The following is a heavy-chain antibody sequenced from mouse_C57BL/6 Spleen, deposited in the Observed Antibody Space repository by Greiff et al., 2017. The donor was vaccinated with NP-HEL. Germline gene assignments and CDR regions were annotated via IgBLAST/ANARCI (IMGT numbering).Heavy chain of an antibody. V-gene: IGHV1-55*01. CDR3: ARAPITTVVPPYYAMDY. CDR1: GYTFTSYW. Sequence: VQLQQSGAELVKPGASVKMSCKASGYTFTSYWITWVKQRPGQGLEWIGDIYPGSGSTNYNEKFKSKATLTVDTSSSTAYMQLSSLTSEDSAVDYCARAPITTVVPPYYAMDYWGQGTSVTVSS. J-gene: IGHJ4*01. CDR2: IYPGSGST. D-gene: IGHD1-1*01.